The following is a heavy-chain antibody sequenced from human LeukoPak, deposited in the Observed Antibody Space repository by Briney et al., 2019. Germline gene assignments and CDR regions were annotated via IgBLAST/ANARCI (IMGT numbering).Heavy chain of an antibody. Sequence: SVKVSCKAPGGTFSSYAISWVRQAPGQGLEWMGRIIPIFGTANYAQKFQGRVTITTDESTSTAYMELSSLRSEDTAVYYCARVAGPGGDYWGQGTLVTVSS. D-gene: IGHD2-15*01. CDR1: GGTFSSYA. J-gene: IGHJ4*02. V-gene: IGHV1-69*05. CDR3: ARVAGPGGDY. CDR2: IIPIFGTA.